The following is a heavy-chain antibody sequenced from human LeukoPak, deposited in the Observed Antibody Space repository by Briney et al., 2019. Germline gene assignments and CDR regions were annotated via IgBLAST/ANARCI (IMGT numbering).Heavy chain of an antibody. CDR3: AGVEDYGDAFDI. V-gene: IGHV4-59*01. CDR1: GGSISSYY. D-gene: IGHD4-17*01. J-gene: IGHJ3*02. CDR2: IYYSGST. Sequence: SEPLSLTCTVSGGSISSYYWSWIRQPPGKGLEWIGYIYYSGSTNYNPSLKSRVTISVDTSKNQFSLKLSSVTAADTAVYYCAGVEDYGDAFDIWGQGTMVTVSS.